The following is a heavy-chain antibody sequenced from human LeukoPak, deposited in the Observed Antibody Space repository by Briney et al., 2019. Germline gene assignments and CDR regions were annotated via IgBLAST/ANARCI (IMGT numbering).Heavy chain of an antibody. CDR1: GGSISSSY. D-gene: IGHD3-22*01. CDR2: IYYSGST. Sequence: SETLSLTCTVSGGSISSSYWCWIRQPPGKGLEWIGYIYYSGSTNYNPSLKSRVTISLDTSQNQFSLKLSSVTAADTAVYYCAGVGEYYDSSGLDYWGQGTLVTVSS. CDR3: AGVGEYYDSSGLDY. V-gene: IGHV4-59*01. J-gene: IGHJ4*02.